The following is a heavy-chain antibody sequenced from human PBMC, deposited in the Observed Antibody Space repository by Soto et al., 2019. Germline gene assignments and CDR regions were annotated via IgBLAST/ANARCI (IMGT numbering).Heavy chain of an antibody. D-gene: IGHD3-22*01. CDR3: ARHGMDYYESSGYYYSPYYFYD. Sequence: SETLSLTCAVYGGSFSDYYWSWIRQPPGKGLEWIGQINHSGSTNYNPSLKSRVTISVDTSKNQFSLKLSSVTAADTAVYYCARHGMDYYESSGYYYSPYYFYDWGKGTLVTVAS. J-gene: IGHJ4*02. V-gene: IGHV4-34*01. CDR1: GGSFSDYY. CDR2: INHSGST.